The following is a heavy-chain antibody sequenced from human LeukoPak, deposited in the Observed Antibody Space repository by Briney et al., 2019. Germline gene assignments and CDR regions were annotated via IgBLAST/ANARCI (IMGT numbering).Heavy chain of an antibody. J-gene: IGHJ3*02. CDR3: ARVRLAAGGSAFDI. D-gene: IGHD3-16*01. CDR2: LYYSGST. V-gene: IGHV4-39*07. CDR1: GVSISSSSYY. Sequence: SETLSLTCTVSGVSISSSSYYWGWIRQPPGKGLEWIGSLYYSGSTYYKPSLKSRVTISLDTSKNQFSLKMTSVTAADTAVYYCARVRLAAGGSAFDIWGQGTMVTVSS.